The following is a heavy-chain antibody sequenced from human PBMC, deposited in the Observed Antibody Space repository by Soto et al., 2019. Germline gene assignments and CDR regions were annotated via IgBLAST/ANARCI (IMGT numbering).Heavy chain of an antibody. CDR3: ARVPAAGIIWFDP. CDR2: IYYSGST. J-gene: IGHJ5*02. V-gene: IGHV4-59*01. CDR1: GGSISSYY. D-gene: IGHD6-13*01. Sequence: QVQLQESGPGLVKPSETLSLTCTVSGGSISSYYWSWIRQPPGKGLEWIGYIYYSGSTNYNPSLKSRVTISVDTSKNQFSLKLSSVTAADTAVYYCARVPAAGIIWFDPWGQGTLVTVSS.